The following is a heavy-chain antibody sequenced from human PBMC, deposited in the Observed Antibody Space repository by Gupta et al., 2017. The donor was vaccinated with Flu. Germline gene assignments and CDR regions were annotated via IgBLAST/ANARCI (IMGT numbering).Heavy chain of an antibody. Sequence: LEWVSYISSSGSTIYYADSVKGRFTISRDNAKNSLYLQMNSLRAEDTAVYYCARDVGYCSSTSCYWGYYFDYWGQGTLVTVSS. CDR2: ISSSGSTI. D-gene: IGHD2-2*01. V-gene: IGHV3-11*01. J-gene: IGHJ4*02. CDR3: ARDVGYCSSTSCYWGYYFDY.